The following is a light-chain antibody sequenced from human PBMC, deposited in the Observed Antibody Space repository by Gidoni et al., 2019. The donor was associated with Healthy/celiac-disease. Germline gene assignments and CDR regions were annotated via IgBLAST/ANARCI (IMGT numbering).Light chain of an antibody. J-gene: IGKJ3*01. V-gene: IGKV1-5*03. CDR1: QSISSW. Sequence: DIKMTQSPSTLSAAVGDRVTITCRASQSISSWLAWYQQKPGNAPKLLIYTASSLESGVPARFSGSGSGTEFTLTISSLQPDDFATYYCQQYNSYPLTFGPGTKVDIK. CDR2: TAS. CDR3: QQYNSYPLT.